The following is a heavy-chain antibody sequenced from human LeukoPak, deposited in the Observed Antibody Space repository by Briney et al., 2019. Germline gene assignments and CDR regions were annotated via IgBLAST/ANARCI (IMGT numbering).Heavy chain of an antibody. Sequence: SETLSLTCTVSGGSISSGGHYWSWIRQHPGKGLEWIGSIYYSGGTYYSPSLKSRVIIPVDTSKNQFSLKLSSVTAADTAVYYCGRHVSNGWDYYYGLDVWGQGTTVTVSS. V-gene: IGHV4-39*01. J-gene: IGHJ6*02. CDR1: GGSISSGGHY. D-gene: IGHD6-19*01. CDR3: GRHVSNGWDYYYGLDV. CDR2: IYYSGGT.